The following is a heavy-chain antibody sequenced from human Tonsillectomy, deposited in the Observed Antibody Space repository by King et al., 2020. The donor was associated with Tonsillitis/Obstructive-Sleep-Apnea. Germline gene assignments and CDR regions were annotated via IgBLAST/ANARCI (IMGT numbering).Heavy chain of an antibody. CDR2: ISHSGST. D-gene: IGHD6-19*01. CDR1: GGSFRSRY. V-gene: IGHV4-34*01. J-gene: IGHJ6*03. Sequence: VQLQQWGAGLLKPSETLSLTCAVYGGSFRSRYWSWIRQPPGKGLEGVGEISHSGSTNYHPSLKRRVTISVDTSKNQFSLQLSSVTAADTAGYYCAGASGTAVAGGYYYYMDVGVKATPVTVSS. CDR3: AGASGTAVAGGYYYYMDV.